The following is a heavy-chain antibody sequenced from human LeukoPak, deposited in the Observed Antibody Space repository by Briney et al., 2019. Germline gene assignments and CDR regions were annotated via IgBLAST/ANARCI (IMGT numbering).Heavy chain of an antibody. CDR2: IYYSGST. V-gene: IGHV4-61*08. D-gene: IGHD5-18*01. J-gene: IGHJ4*02. CDR1: GGSISSGDYY. Sequence: SETLSLTCTVSGGSISSGDYYWSWIRQPPGKGLEWIGYIYYSGSTNYNPSLKSRVTISVDTSKNQFSLKLSSVTAADTAVYYCARDHGGYSYGFDYWGQGTLVTVSS. CDR3: ARDHGGYSYGFDY.